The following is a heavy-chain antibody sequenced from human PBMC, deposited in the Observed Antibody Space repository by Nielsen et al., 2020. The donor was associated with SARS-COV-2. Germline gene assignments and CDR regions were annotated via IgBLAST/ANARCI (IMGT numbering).Heavy chain of an antibody. CDR2: ISSNGGST. CDR1: GFTFSSYA. J-gene: IGHJ4*02. V-gene: IGHV3-64D*06. CDR3: VKGRNWNPGDY. D-gene: IGHD1-1*01. Sequence: GESLKISCSASGFTFSSYAMHWVRQAPGKGLEYVSAISSNGGSTYYADSVKGRFTISRDNSKNTLYLQMSSLRAEDTAVYYCVKGRNWNPGDYWGQGNLVNVSS.